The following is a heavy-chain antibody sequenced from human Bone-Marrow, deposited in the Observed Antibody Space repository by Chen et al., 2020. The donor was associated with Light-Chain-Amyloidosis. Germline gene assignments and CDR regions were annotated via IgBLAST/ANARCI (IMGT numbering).Heavy chain of an antibody. D-gene: IGHD6-6*01. CDR1: GFTFSSYS. J-gene: IGHJ6*03. CDR2: ISSSSSTI. CDR3: AREAARRYYYYYMDV. V-gene: IGHV3-48*01. Sequence: EVQPVESGGGLVQPGGSLRLSCAASGFTFSSYSMNWVRQAPGKGLEWVSYISSSSSTIYYADSVKGRFTISRDNAKNSLYLQMNSLRAEDTAVYYCAREAARRYYYYYMDVWGKGTTVTVSS.